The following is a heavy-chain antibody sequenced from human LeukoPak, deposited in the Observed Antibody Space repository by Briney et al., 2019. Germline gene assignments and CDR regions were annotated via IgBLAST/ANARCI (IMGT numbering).Heavy chain of an antibody. V-gene: IGHV4-59*12. CDR3: ARENGDYGDY. CDR1: GDSISGSY. J-gene: IGHJ4*02. CDR2: MFYSGST. Sequence: ASETLSLTCTVSGDSISGSYLSWFRQPPGKGLEWIGFMFYSGSTYYNPSLKSRVTISVDRSKNQFSLKLSSVTAADTAVYYCARENGDYGDYWGQGTLVTVSS. D-gene: IGHD4-17*01.